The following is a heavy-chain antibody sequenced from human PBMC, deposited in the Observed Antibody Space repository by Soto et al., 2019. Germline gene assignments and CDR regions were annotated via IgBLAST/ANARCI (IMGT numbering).Heavy chain of an antibody. CDR2: IYHSGST. J-gene: IGHJ4*02. Sequence: TSETLSLTCAVSGGSISSSNWWSWVRHPPGKGLEWIGEIYHSGSTNYNPSLKSRVTISVDTSKNQFSLKLSSVTAADTAVYYCARGPDIGATITRSFDFWGQGILVTVSS. CDR1: GGSISSSNW. CDR3: ARGPDIGATITRSFDF. V-gene: IGHV4-4*02. D-gene: IGHD5-12*01.